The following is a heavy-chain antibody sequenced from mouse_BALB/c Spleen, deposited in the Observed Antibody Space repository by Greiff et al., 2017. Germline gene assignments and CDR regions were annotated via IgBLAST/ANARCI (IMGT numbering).Heavy chain of an antibody. D-gene: IGHD2-4*01. J-gene: IGHJ2*01. CDR3: ARRGYDYDDY. CDR1: GYTFTSYW. CDR2: INPSNGRT. Sequence: QVQLQQPGAELVKPGASVKLSCKASGYTFTSYWMHWVKQRPGQCLEWIGEINPSNGRTNYNEKFKSKATLTVDKSSSTAYMQLSSLTSEDSAVYYCARRGYDYDDYWGQGTTLTVSS. V-gene: IGHV1S81*02.